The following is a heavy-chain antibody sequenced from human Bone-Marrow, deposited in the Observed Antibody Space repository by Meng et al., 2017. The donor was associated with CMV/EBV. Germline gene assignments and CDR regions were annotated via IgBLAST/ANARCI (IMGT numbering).Heavy chain of an antibody. Sequence: SETLSLTCTVTGDSISGSIHHWGWIRQTPGKGLEWIGSVYYSGTTHYNPSLKSRVTISVDTSKNQFSLKLSSVTAADTAVYYCARDWGTGTHSDWGQGTLVTVSS. D-gene: IGHD1-1*01. CDR1: GDSISGSIHH. CDR2: VYYSGTT. V-gene: IGHV4-39*07. J-gene: IGHJ4*02. CDR3: ARDWGTGTHSD.